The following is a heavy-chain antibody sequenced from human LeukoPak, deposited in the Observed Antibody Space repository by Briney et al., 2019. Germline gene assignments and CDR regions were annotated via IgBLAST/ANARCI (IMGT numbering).Heavy chain of an antibody. D-gene: IGHD1-1*01. CDR1: GYSISSGYY. CDR3: ARDPLERRLFDY. CDR2: MYHSGST. Sequence: SETLSLTCTVSGYSISSGYYRGWIRQPPGKGLEWIGTMYHSGSTYYDPSLKSRVTVSVDTSKNQFSLKLSSVTAADTAVCYCARDPLERRLFDYWGQGTLVTVSS. V-gene: IGHV4-38-2*02. J-gene: IGHJ4*02.